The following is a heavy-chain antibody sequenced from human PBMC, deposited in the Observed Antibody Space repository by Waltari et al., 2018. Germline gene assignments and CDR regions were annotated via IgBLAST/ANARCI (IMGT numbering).Heavy chain of an antibody. Sequence: QVQLVQSGAEVKKPGSSVKVSCKASGGTFSSYAISWVRQAPGQGLEWMGGIIPICGTANYAQKFQGRVTSTADESTSTAYMELSSLRSEDTAVYYCARNDYSNSRYDSSGYFSVDLWGRGTLVTVSS. V-gene: IGHV1-69*01. CDR3: ARNDYSNSRYDSSGYFSVDL. D-gene: IGHD3-22*01. CDR1: GGTFSSYA. J-gene: IGHJ2*01. CDR2: IIPICGTA.